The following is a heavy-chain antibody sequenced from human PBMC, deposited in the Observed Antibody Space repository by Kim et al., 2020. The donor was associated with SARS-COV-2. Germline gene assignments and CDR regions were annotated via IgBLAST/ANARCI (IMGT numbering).Heavy chain of an antibody. V-gene: IGHV4-59*01. CDR1: GGSISSYY. Sequence: SETLSLTCSVSGGSISSYYWIWIRQPPGKGLEWIGHIYYSGSTNYNPSLKSRVTISVDTSKNQISLKLSSVTAADTAVYYCARPNTVDRAYAFDIWGQGTMVTVSS. D-gene: IGHD4-17*01. CDR2: IYYSGST. CDR3: ARPNTVDRAYAFDI. J-gene: IGHJ3*02.